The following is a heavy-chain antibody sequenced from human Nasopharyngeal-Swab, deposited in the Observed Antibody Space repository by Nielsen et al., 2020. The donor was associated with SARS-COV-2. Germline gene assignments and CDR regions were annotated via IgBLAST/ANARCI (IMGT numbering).Heavy chain of an antibody. CDR3: ARDRRRYYFDY. Sequence: GESLKISCAASGFTFSSYWMSWVRQAPGKGLEWVANIKQDGSEKYYVDSVKGRFTISRDNAKNLLYLQMNSLRAEDTAVYYCARDRRRYYFDYWGQGTLVTVSS. CDR2: IKQDGSEK. CDR1: GFTFSSYW. J-gene: IGHJ4*02. V-gene: IGHV3-7*01.